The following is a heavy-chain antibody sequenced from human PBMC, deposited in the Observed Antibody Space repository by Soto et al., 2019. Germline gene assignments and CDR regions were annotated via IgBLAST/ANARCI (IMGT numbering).Heavy chain of an antibody. Sequence: VSCKASGGTFSSYAISWVRQAPGQGLEWMGGIIPIFGTANYAQKFQGRVTITADESTSTAYMELSSLRSEDTAVYYCASGIVAPTPTYYYYGMDVWGQGTTVTVSS. CDR2: IIPIFGTA. J-gene: IGHJ6*02. CDR3: ASGIVAPTPTYYYYGMDV. D-gene: IGHD5-12*01. CDR1: GGTFSSYA. V-gene: IGHV1-69*01.